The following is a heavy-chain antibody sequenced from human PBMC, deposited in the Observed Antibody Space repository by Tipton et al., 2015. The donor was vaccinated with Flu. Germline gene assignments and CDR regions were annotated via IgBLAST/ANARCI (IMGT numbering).Heavy chain of an antibody. D-gene: IGHD4-17*01. V-gene: IGHV4-39*07. CDR2: VNDSGNT. Sequence: TLSLTCSVSGGSLTSVGYYLGWIRQPPGKGLEWIGIVNDSGNTYYNPSLKRRASMSVDTSKNQFYLNLRSVTAADTAVYYCARDRGDNAEYFQHWGQGTLVTVSS. J-gene: IGHJ1*01. CDR3: ARDRGDNAEYFQH. CDR1: GGSLTSVGYY.